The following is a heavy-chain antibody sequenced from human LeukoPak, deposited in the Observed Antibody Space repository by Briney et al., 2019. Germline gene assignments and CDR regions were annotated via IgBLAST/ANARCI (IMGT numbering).Heavy chain of an antibody. V-gene: IGHV3-23*01. CDR3: AKTKSGYSGGRFPGWPVDY. CDR1: WFTFRIFA. CDR2: IFDSGGSR. J-gene: IGHJ4*02. Sequence: GGSLRHSHSLSWFTFRIFAMFGVRHAPGERREWVSGIFDSGGSRHYAGSVKGRFTISRDNSKNTVYLKMHSLRAEGTAVYYGAKTKSGYSGGRFPGWPVDYWGQGTPVTVSS. D-gene: IGHD6-19*01.